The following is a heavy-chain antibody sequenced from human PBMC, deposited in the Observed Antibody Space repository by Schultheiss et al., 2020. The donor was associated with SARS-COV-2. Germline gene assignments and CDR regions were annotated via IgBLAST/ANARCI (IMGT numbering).Heavy chain of an antibody. Sequence: GESLKISCAASGFTFSSYSMNWVRQAPGKGLEWVSSISSSSSYIYYADSVKGRFTISRDNAKNSLYLQMNSLRAEDTAVYYCARVYSGYDPIDYYGMDVWGQGTTVTVSS. J-gene: IGHJ6*02. V-gene: IGHV3-21*01. CDR3: ARVYSGYDPIDYYGMDV. CDR1: GFTFSSYS. CDR2: ISSSSSYI. D-gene: IGHD5-12*01.